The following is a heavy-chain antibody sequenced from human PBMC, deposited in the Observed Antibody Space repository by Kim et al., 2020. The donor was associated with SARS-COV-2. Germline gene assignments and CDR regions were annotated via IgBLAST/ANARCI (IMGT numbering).Heavy chain of an antibody. CDR1: GFTFNNYG. J-gene: IGHJ6*02. Sequence: GGSLRLSCAVSGFTFNNYGMHWVRQAPGKGPEWVALIWFDGSHENYVESVKGRFTISRDNSKNTLYLQMNSLRVDDTAVYYCAKVGVLYFGAQGMDVWGQGTTVTVSS. V-gene: IGHV3-33*06. CDR3: AKVGVLYFGAQGMDV. CDR2: IWFDGSHE. D-gene: IGHD3-10*01.